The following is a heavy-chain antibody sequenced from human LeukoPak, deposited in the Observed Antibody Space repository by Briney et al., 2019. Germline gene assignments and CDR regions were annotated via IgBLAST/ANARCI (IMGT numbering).Heavy chain of an antibody. V-gene: IGHV3-7*01. Sequence: FTSSASGFTFNGAWLNRVRQAPGKGLEWVANLDPSGGQKRYVDSVKGRFTISKDNPGTSLYLEMNSLRAEDTAIYYCAIWTSGNFWGQGTLVTVSS. CDR2: LDPSGGQK. J-gene: IGHJ4*02. CDR3: AIWTSGNF. D-gene: IGHD1-1*01. CDR1: GFTFNGAW.